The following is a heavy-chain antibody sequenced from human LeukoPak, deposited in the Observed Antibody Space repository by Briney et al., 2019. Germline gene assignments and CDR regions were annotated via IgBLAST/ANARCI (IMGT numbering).Heavy chain of an antibody. Sequence: GSLRLSCVASGYTFSPYWMNWVRQAPGKGLVWVSRIASDGSSTTYADSVKGRFSISRDNAKNTLYLQMNSLRVEDTAVYYCAKARGSIMITFGEPIDYWGQGTLVTVSS. V-gene: IGHV3-74*01. CDR2: IASDGSST. CDR1: GYTFSPYW. J-gene: IGHJ4*02. D-gene: IGHD3-16*01. CDR3: AKARGSIMITFGEPIDY.